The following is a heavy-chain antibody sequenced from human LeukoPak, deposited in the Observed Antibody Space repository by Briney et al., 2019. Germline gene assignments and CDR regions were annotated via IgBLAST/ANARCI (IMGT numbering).Heavy chain of an antibody. J-gene: IGHJ3*02. CDR1: GFTFSGSA. CDR2: IRSKANSYAT. V-gene: IGHV3-73*01. D-gene: IGHD3-22*01. CDR3: ARELTMIVEEVALDAFDI. Sequence: GGSLRLSCAASGFTFSGSAMHWVRQASGKGLEWVGRIRSKANSYATAYAASVKGRFTISRDDSKNTAYLQMNSLKTEDTAVYYCARELTMIVEEVALDAFDIWGQGTMVTVSS.